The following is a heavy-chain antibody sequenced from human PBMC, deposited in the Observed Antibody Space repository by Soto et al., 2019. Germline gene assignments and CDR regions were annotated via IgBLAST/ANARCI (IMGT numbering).Heavy chain of an antibody. D-gene: IGHD5-18*01. V-gene: IGHV1-18*01. Sequence: ASVKVSCKASGYTFTSYGISWVRQAPGQGLEWMGWSRAYNGNTNYAQKLQGRVTMTTDTSTSTASMELRSLRSDDTAVYYCASSGYSYGRYYFDYWGQGTLVTVSS. CDR2: SRAYNGNT. CDR1: GYTFTSYG. J-gene: IGHJ4*02. CDR3: ASSGYSYGRYYFDY.